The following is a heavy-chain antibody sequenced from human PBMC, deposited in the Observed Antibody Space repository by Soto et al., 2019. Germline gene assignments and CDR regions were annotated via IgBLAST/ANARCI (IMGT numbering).Heavy chain of an antibody. J-gene: IGHJ5*02. CDR1: EFTFSSYS. Sequence: EVQLVESGGGLVKPGGSLSLSCAASEFTFSSYSMTWVRQAPGKGLEWVSSLSNSRSDIYYADSVKGRFTISRDNAKNSLYLQMTSLIAEVTAVYYCARVWRPILVMVREYNWFEPWGQGTLVTVSS. D-gene: IGHD3-22*01. CDR3: ARVWRPILVMVREYNWFEP. V-gene: IGHV3-21*01. CDR2: LSNSRSDI.